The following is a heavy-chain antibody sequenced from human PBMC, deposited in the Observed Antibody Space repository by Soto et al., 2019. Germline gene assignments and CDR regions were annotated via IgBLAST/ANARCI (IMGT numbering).Heavy chain of an antibody. CDR1: GYTLTELS. CDR2: FDPEDGET. J-gene: IGHJ4*02. Sequence: ASVKVSCKVSGYTLTELSMHWVRQAPGKGLEWMGGFDPEDGETIYAQKFQGRVTMTEDTSTDTAYMELSSLRSEDTAVYYCATVLLWFGELTPRDYYFDDWGQGTLVTVSS. CDR3: ATVLLWFGELTPRDYYFDD. V-gene: IGHV1-24*01. D-gene: IGHD3-10*01.